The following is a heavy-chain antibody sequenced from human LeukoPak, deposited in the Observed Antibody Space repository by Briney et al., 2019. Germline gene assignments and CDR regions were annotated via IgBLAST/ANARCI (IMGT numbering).Heavy chain of an antibody. V-gene: IGHV4-39*01. Sequence: PSETLSLTCTVSGGSISSSSYYWGRIRQPPGQGLEWIGSIYYSGSTYYNPSLKSRVTISVDTSKNQFSLKLSSVTAADTAVYYCARHRLTGGSLNWFDPWGQGTLVTVSS. J-gene: IGHJ5*02. CDR3: ARHRLTGGSLNWFDP. CDR2: IYYSGST. CDR1: GGSISSSSYY. D-gene: IGHD1-26*01.